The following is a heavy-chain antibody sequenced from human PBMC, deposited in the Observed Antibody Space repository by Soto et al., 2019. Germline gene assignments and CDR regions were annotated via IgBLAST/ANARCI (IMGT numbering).Heavy chain of an antibody. Sequence: ASVTVSCNASVYTFTHYYIHWVRQAPGQGLEWMGIINPSGGSTSYAQKFQGRVTMTRDTSTSTVYMELSSLRSEDTAVYYCARQDPAMVTLDYWGQGTLVTVSS. D-gene: IGHD5-18*01. CDR1: VYTFTHYY. CDR3: ARQDPAMVTLDY. J-gene: IGHJ4*02. CDR2: INPSGGST. V-gene: IGHV1-46*01.